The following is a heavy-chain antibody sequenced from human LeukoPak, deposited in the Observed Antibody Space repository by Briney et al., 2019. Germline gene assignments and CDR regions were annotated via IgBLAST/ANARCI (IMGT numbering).Heavy chain of an antibody. J-gene: IGHJ5*02. V-gene: IGHV3-74*01. CDR3: ARVLRAGWFDP. CDR2: INTDGSST. Sequence: PGGSLRLSCAASGFTFSSYWMHWVRHAPGKGLVWVSRINTDGSSTSYADSVKGRFTISRDNAKNTLYLQMNSLRAEDTAVYYCARVLRAGWFDPWGQGTLVTVSS. D-gene: IGHD6-13*01. CDR1: GFTFSSYW.